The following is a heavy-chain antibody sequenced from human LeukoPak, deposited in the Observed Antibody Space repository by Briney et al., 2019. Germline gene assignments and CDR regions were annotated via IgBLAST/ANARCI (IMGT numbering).Heavy chain of an antibody. CDR2: INHSGST. CDR1: GSTFSNAW. J-gene: IGHJ4*02. Sequence: GSLRLSCAASGSTFSNAWMSWVRQAPGKGLEWIGEINHSGSTNYNPSLKSRVTISVDTSKDQFSLKLSSVTAADTAVYYCARGRRVVPAAYQMGDYWGQGTLVTVSS. CDR3: ARGRRVVPAAYQMGDY. D-gene: IGHD2-2*01. V-gene: IGHV4-34*01.